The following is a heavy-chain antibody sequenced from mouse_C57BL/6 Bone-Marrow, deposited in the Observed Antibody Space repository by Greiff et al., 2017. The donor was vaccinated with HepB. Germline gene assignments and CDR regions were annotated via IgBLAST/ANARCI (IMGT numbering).Heavy chain of an antibody. CDR3: ARERAYRYVYFDY. CDR1: GYSFTGYY. Sequence: VQLQQSGPELVKPGASVKISCKASGYSFTGYYMNWVKQSPEKSLEWIGEINPSTGGTTYNQKFKAKATLTVDKSSSTAYMQLKSLTSEDSAVYYCARERAYRYVYFDYWGQGTTLTVSS. CDR2: INPSTGGT. J-gene: IGHJ2*01. D-gene: IGHD2-10*01. V-gene: IGHV1-42*01.